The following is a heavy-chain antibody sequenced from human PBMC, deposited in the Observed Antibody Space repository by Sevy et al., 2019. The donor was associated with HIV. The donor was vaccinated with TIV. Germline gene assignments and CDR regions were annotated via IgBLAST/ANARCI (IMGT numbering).Heavy chain of an antibody. Sequence: GGSLRLSCAASGFTFTYAWMSWVRQAPGKGLEWVGRIKSKADGGTTDYGAPVKGRFTISRDDSKNPLFLQMNSLKGEDTAVYYCATDPIIVLMVTDGMDVWGQGTTVTVSS. CDR3: ATDPIIVLMVTDGMDV. J-gene: IGHJ6*02. CDR1: GFTFTYAW. D-gene: IGHD3-22*01. V-gene: IGHV3-15*01. CDR2: IKSKADGGTT.